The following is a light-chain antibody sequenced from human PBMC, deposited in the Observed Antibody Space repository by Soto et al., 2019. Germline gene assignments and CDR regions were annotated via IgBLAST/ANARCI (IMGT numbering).Light chain of an antibody. CDR3: QSFDSSRFYV. CDR1: SSNIGAGYD. Sequence: QSVLTQPLSVSGAPGQSVTISCTGSSSNIGAGYDVHWYQQLPGTAPKLLIYGNSNRPSGVPDRFSGSKSGTSASLAITGLQAEDEADYYCQSFDSSRFYVFGTGTKVTVL. CDR2: GNS. J-gene: IGLJ1*01. V-gene: IGLV1-40*01.